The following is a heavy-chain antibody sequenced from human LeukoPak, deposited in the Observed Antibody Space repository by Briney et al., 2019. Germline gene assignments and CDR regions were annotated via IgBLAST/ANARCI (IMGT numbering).Heavy chain of an antibody. J-gene: IGHJ4*02. CDR3: ATGGSILAN. D-gene: IGHD3-16*01. CDR1: GFNFSNAW. Sequence: GGSLRLSCAASGFNFSNAWMSWVRQAPGTGLEWVGHIRSMNEGGTHDYAAAVKGRFTISRDDSKNTLDLQMSSLKTEDTAVYYCATGGSILANWGQGNLVSASS. V-gene: IGHV3-15*01. CDR2: IRSMNEGGTH.